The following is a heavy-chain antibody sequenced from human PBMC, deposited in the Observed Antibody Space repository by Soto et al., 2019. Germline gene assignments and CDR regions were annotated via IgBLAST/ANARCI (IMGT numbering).Heavy chain of an antibody. CDR3: ARGEVDVAPIDP. J-gene: IGHJ5*02. CDR2: IKPNSGNT. D-gene: IGHD3-16*01. Sequence: ASVKVSCKASGYTFTGYYIHWVRQAPGQGLEWMGWIKPNSGNTQYVENFQGRVTMTRETSIRTAYMELSGLRSDDTAVYSRARGEVDVAPIDPCGQGTLAPVSS. CDR1: GYTFTGYY. V-gene: IGHV1-2*02.